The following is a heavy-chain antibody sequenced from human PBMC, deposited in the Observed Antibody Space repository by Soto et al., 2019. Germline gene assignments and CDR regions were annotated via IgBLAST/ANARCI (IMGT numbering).Heavy chain of an antibody. CDR2: INPSGGST. J-gene: IGHJ3*02. D-gene: IGHD2-2*01. Sequence: ASVKVSCKASGYTFTSYYIHWVRQAPGQGLEWMGIINPSGGSTSYAQKFQGRVTMTRDTSTSTVYMELSSLRSEDTAVYYCARDPPYCSSTSCYRTHDAFDIWGKGTMVNVSS. CDR1: GYTFTSYY. CDR3: ARDPPYCSSTSCYRTHDAFDI. V-gene: IGHV1-46*01.